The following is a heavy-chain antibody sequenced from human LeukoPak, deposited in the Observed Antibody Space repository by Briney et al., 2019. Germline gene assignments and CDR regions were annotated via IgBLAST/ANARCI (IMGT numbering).Heavy chain of an antibody. D-gene: IGHD3-9*01. V-gene: IGHV4-34*01. J-gene: IGHJ6*03. Sequence: SETLSLTCAVYGGSFSGYYWSWIRQPPGKGLEWIGEINHSGSTNYNPSPKSRVTISVDTSKNQFSLKLSSVTAADTAVYYCARTYYDILTGYYLDYYYYMDVWGKGTTVTISS. CDR1: GGSFSGYY. CDR2: INHSGST. CDR3: ARTYYDILTGYYLDYYYYMDV.